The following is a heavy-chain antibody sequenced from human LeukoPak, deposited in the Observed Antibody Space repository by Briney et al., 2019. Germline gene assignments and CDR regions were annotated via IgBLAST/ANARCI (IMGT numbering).Heavy chain of an antibody. V-gene: IGHV4-31*11. Sequence: SETLSLTCAVHGGSFSDYYLTWIRQHPGKGLEWIGYIYYSGGTYYNPSLKSRVTISVDTSKNQFSLKLSSVTAADTAVYYCARRDSSGTPFDYWGQGTLVTVSS. CDR1: GGSFSDYY. J-gene: IGHJ4*02. D-gene: IGHD3-22*01. CDR3: ARRDSSGTPFDY. CDR2: IYYSGGT.